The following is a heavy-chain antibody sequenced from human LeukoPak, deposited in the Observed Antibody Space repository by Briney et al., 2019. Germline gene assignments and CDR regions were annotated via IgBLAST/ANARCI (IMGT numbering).Heavy chain of an antibody. CDR2: IYTRGST. D-gene: IGHD3-10*01. CDR1: GGSISSYY. CDR3: ARELWFVNAPGSWFDP. V-gene: IGHV4-4*07. J-gene: IGHJ5*02. Sequence: SETLSLTCTVSGGSISSYYWSWIRQPAGKGLEWIGRIYTRGSTNYNPSLKSRVTMSVDKSKNQFSLRLTSVTAADTAVYYCARELWFVNAPGSWFDPWGQGTLVTVSS.